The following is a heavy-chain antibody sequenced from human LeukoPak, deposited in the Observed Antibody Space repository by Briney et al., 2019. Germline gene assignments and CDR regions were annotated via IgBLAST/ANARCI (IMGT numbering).Heavy chain of an antibody. CDR3: ATTGYSSRNY. CDR1: GFTFSSYG. V-gene: IGHV3-30*02. D-gene: IGHD6-13*01. Sequence: GGSLRLSCAASGFTFSSYGMHWVRQAPGKGLEWVAYIQYDGSNEQYADSVKGRFSISRDSSKNILYLQLNSLRAEDTAVYYCATTGYSSRNYWGQGTLVTVSS. J-gene: IGHJ4*02. CDR2: IQYDGSNE.